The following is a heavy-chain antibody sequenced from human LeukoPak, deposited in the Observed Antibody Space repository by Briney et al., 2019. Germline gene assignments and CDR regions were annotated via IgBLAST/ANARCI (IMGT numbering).Heavy chain of an antibody. CDR2: ISPNSGGT. Sequence: GASVKVSCKASGYTCTGYYMHWVRQAPGQGLEWMGRISPNSGGTNYAQKFQGRVTMTRDTSISTAYMELSRLRSDDTAVYYCAREGYDSSGFDYWGQGTLVTVSS. J-gene: IGHJ4*02. D-gene: IGHD3-22*01. V-gene: IGHV1-2*06. CDR1: GYTCTGYY. CDR3: AREGYDSSGFDY.